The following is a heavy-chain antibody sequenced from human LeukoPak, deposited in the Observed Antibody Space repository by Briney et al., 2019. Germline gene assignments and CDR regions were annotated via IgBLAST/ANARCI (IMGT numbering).Heavy chain of an antibody. Sequence: SETLSLTCTVSGGSISSYYWSWIRQPAGKGLEWIGYIYYSGSTNYNPSLKSRVTISLDMSKKQFSLKMTSVTAADTAVYYCARGRRGAGLSARYYFDSWGQGTLVPVSS. CDR2: IYYSGST. V-gene: IGHV4-59*01. CDR1: GGSISSYY. J-gene: IGHJ4*02. D-gene: IGHD3-16*01. CDR3: ARGRRGAGLSARYYFDS.